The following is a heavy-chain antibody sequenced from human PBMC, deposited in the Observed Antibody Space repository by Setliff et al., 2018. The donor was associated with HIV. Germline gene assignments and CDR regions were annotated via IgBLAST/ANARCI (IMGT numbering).Heavy chain of an antibody. Sequence: SETLSLTCTVSGGSISSYYWSWIRQPPGKGLEWTGYIYYSGSTNYNPSLKSRVTMSVDTSKNQFSLKLSSVTAADTAVYYCARSLLPSITVAGTIGYWGQGSLVTV. V-gene: IGHV4-59*12. CDR1: GGSISSYY. CDR3: ARSLLPSITVAGTIGY. J-gene: IGHJ4*02. CDR2: IYYSGST. D-gene: IGHD6-19*01.